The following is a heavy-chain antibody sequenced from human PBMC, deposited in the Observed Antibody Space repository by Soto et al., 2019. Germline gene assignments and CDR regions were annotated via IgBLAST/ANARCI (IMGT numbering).Heavy chain of an antibody. CDR1: GFTFSSNA. CDR2: ISGSGGSR. CDR3: ARDLVGGSECYVTFDL. J-gene: IGHJ4*02. Sequence: GVSLRLSCAASGFTFSSNAMSWVRQAPGKGLEWVSAISGSGGSRYYADSVKGRFTISRDNSKNTLFLQMSSLRAEDTAVYYRARDLVGGSECYVTFDLWGQGALVNVS. D-gene: IGHD2-21*01. V-gene: IGHV3-23*01.